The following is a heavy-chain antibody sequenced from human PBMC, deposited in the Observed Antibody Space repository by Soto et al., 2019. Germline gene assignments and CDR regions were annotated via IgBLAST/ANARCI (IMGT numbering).Heavy chain of an antibody. Sequence: PSQTLSLTCAISGNGVSSNSAAWNWIRQSPSRGLEWLGRTYYRSKWYNDYAVSVKSRITINPDTSKNQFSLQLNSVTPEDTAVYYCARDRAGTIAAAGSWFDPWGQGTLVTVSS. CDR1: GNGVSSNSAA. D-gene: IGHD6-13*01. CDR2: TYYRSKWYN. CDR3: ARDRAGTIAAAGSWFDP. J-gene: IGHJ5*02. V-gene: IGHV6-1*01.